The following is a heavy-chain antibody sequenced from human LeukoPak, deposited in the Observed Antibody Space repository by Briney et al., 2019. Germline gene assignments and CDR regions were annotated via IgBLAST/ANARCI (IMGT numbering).Heavy chain of an antibody. CDR1: GYTLTELS. V-gene: IGHV1-24*01. Sequence: ASVKVSCKVSGYTLTELSMHWVRQAPGKGLEWMGGFDPEDGETIYAQKFQGRVTMTEDTSTDTAYMELSSLRSEDTAVYYCATGGIMVRGVTPMDYYYYGMDVWGQGTTVTVSS. CDR2: FDPEDGET. CDR3: ATGGIMVRGVTPMDYYYYGMDV. D-gene: IGHD3-10*01. J-gene: IGHJ6*02.